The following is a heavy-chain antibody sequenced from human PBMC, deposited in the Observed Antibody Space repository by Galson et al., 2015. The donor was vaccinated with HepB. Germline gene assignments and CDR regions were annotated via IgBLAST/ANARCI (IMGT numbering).Heavy chain of an antibody. J-gene: IGHJ4*02. Sequence: SLRLSCAASGFTFSSYAMSWVRQAPGKGLEWVSAITGSGDSTYYADSVKGRFTISRDNSKNTLYLQMNSLRAEDTAVYYCAKDRRELRFLEWYFDYWGQGTPVTVSS. V-gene: IGHV3-23*01. CDR1: GFTFSSYA. D-gene: IGHD3-3*01. CDR3: AKDRRELRFLEWYFDY. CDR2: ITGSGDST.